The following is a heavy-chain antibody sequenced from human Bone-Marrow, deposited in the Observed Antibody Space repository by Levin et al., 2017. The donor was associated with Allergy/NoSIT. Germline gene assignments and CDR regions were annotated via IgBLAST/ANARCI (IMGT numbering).Heavy chain of an antibody. J-gene: IGHJ4*02. CDR2: IYYSGST. V-gene: IGHV4-61*01. CDR1: GGSVSSGSYY. D-gene: IGHD2-15*01. Sequence: SQTLSLTCTVSGGSVSSGSYYWSWIRQPPGKGLEWIGYIYYSGSTNYNPSLKSRVTISVDTSKNQFSLKLSSVTAADTAVYYCARGCSGGSCYFEFDYWGQGTLVTVSS. CDR3: ARGCSGGSCYFEFDY.